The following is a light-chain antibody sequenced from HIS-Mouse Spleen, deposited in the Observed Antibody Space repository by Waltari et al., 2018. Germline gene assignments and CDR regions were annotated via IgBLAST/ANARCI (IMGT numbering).Light chain of an antibody. V-gene: IGLV2-11*01. CDR2: DVS. Sequence: QSALTQPRSVSGSPGQSVTISCTGTSSDVGGYNYVSSYQQHPGKAPKLMIYDVSKRPSGVPDRFSGSKSGNTVSLTISGLQAEDEADYYCCSYAGSYTYVFGTGTKVTVL. CDR3: CSYAGSYTYV. CDR1: SSDVGGYNY. J-gene: IGLJ1*01.